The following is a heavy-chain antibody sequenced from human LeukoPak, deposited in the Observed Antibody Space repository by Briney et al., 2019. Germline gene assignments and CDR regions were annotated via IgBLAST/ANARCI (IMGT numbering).Heavy chain of an antibody. D-gene: IGHD1-26*01. CDR2: INPNSGGT. CDR1: GYTFTGYY. V-gene: IGHV1-2*06. Sequence: ASVKVSCKASGYTFTGYYMHWVRQAPGQGLEWMGRINPNSGGTNYAQKFQGRVTMTRDTSISTAYMELSRLRSDDTAVYYCAGVGGGELLPSTNAFDIWGQGTMVTVSS. CDR3: AGVGGGELLPSTNAFDI. J-gene: IGHJ3*02.